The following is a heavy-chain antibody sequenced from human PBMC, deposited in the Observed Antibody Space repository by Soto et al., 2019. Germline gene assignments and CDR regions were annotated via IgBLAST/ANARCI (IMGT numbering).Heavy chain of an antibody. CDR3: ASLTVDTAMVAVTGYYYYGMDV. J-gene: IGHJ6*02. Sequence: SETLSLTCTVSGGSVSSGSYYWSWIRQPPGKGLEWIGYIYYSGSTNYNPSLKSRVTISVDTSKNQFSLKLSSVTAADTAVYYCASLTVDTAMVAVTGYYYYGMDVWGQGTTVTVS. CDR2: IYYSGST. CDR1: GGSVSSGSYY. D-gene: IGHD5-18*01. V-gene: IGHV4-61*01.